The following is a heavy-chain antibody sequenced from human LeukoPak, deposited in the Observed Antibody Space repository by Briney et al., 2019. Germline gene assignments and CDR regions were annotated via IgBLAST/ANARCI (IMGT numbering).Heavy chain of an antibody. Sequence: GGSLRLSCAASGFTFSNAWMSWVRQAPGKGLEWVGRIKSKTDGGTTDYAAPVKGRFTISRDDSKNTLYLQMNSLKTEDIAVYYCTTHPHYYDSSGSIKGFQHWGQGTLVTVSS. J-gene: IGHJ1*01. D-gene: IGHD3-22*01. CDR1: GFTFSNAW. V-gene: IGHV3-15*01. CDR2: IKSKTDGGTT. CDR3: TTHPHYYDSSGSIKGFQH.